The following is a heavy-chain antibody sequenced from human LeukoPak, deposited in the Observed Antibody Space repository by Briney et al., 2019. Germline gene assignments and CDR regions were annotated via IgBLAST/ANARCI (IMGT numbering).Heavy chain of an antibody. J-gene: IGHJ4*02. CDR3: ARDRPDIVGVSRGFDY. V-gene: IGHV1-69*05. Sequence: SVKVSCRASGGTFSSYAISWVRQAPGQGLEWMGGIIPIFGTANYAQKFQGRVTITTDESTSTAYMELSSLRSEDTAVYYCARDRPDIVGVSRGFDYWGQGTLVTVSS. CDR2: IIPIFGTA. D-gene: IGHD1-26*01. CDR1: GGTFSSYA.